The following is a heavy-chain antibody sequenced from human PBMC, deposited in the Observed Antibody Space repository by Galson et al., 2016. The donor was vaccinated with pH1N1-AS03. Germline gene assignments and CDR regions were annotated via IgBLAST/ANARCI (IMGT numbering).Heavy chain of an antibody. V-gene: IGHV4-61*01. CDR1: GGSVSTDPYY. Sequence: SETLSLTCTVSGGSVSTDPYYWSWIRQPPRKRLEWIGYITYRGIAYYNPSLKSRVTISEDSSKNQFYLKMNSVAAADTAVYYCARVAPPRDFPTAVKDFYNMDVWGQGTTVTVSS. CDR3: ARVAPPRDFPTAVKDFYNMDV. CDR2: ITYRGIA. J-gene: IGHJ6*02. D-gene: IGHD4-11*01.